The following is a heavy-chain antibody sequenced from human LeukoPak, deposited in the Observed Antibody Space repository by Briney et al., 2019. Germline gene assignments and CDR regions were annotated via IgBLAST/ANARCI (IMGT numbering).Heavy chain of an antibody. CDR1: GGSISSYY. CDR3: ARGGYTLDY. Sequence: PSETLSLTCTVSGGSISSYYWSWIRQPPGKGLEWIGYIYNSVSTDYNPSLKSRVTIPVDTSKNQFSLKLSSVTAADTAVYYCARGGYTLDYWGQGTLVTVSS. V-gene: IGHV4-59*01. J-gene: IGHJ4*02. CDR2: IYNSVST. D-gene: IGHD5-12*01.